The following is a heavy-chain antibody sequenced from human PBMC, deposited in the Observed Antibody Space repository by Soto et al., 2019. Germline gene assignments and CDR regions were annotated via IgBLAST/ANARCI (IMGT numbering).Heavy chain of an antibody. J-gene: IGHJ3*02. Sequence: QVQLVQSGPEVKKPGSSVKVSCEASGGTFSNFAVNWVRQAPGQGLEWVGGIIPLFNVAQYAQKFEGRVTIVADASTSTAYMDLSSLRSDDTAVYYCAASGRDVLGYAYTDTAGLDIWGQGKIVTVSS. CDR3: AASGRDVLGYAYTDTAGLDI. D-gene: IGHD2-15*01. CDR1: GGTFSNFA. V-gene: IGHV1-69*01. CDR2: IIPLFNVA.